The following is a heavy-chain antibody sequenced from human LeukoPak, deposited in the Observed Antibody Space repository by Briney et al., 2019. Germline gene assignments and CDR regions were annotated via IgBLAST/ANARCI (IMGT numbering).Heavy chain of an antibody. Sequence: ASVKVSFKASGYTFTSYGISWVGQAPGQGLDWMGWISAYNGNTNYAQKLQGRVTMTTDTSTRTAYMELRSLRSDDTAVYYCARGGGCSSTSCFDNWFDPWGQGTLVTVSS. CDR3: ARGGGCSSTSCFDNWFDP. CDR1: GYTFTSYG. V-gene: IGHV1-18*01. CDR2: ISAYNGNT. J-gene: IGHJ5*02. D-gene: IGHD2-2*01.